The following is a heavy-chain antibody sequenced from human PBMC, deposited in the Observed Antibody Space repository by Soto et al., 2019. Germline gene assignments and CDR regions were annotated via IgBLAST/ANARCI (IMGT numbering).Heavy chain of an antibody. D-gene: IGHD3-16*01. J-gene: IGHJ6*02. V-gene: IGHV1-18*01. CDR3: ARVGGQPGGDYYYYGMDV. Sequence: QVQLVQSGAEVKKPGASVKVSCKASGYTFTSYGISWVRQAPGQGLEWMGWISAYNGNTNYAQKLQGRVTMTTDTSTSTAYRELRSLRSDDTAVYYCARVGGQPGGDYYYYGMDVWGQGTTVTVSS. CDR2: ISAYNGNT. CDR1: GYTFTSYG.